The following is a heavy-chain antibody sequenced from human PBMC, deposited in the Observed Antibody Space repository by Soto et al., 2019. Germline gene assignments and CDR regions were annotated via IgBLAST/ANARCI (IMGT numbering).Heavy chain of an antibody. CDR1: GYSFTSYW. CDR3: ARHGPIAARPGGLDY. CDR2: IYPGDSDT. V-gene: IGHV5-51*01. Sequence: GESLKISCKGSGYSFTSYWIGWVLQIPGKGLEWMGIIYPGDSDTRYSPSFQGQVTISADKSISTAYLQWSSLKASDTAMYYCARHGPIAARPGGLDYWGQGTLVTVSS. D-gene: IGHD6-6*01. J-gene: IGHJ4*02.